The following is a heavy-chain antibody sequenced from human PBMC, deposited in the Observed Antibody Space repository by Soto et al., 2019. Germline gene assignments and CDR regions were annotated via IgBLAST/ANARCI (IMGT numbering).Heavy chain of an antibody. J-gene: IGHJ4*02. Sequence: EERLVQSGGGLVQPGGSLRLSCAAYGVSVGGNYMSWVRQAPGKGLELVSLIYSGGNPFYADSMKGRFTLSRDNSNNMLYLQTDSLRAADTAVYYCARGPNSDCWGQGTLVIVSS. D-gene: IGHD2-21*01. CDR3: ARGPNSDC. CDR1: GVSVGGNY. V-gene: IGHV3-53*01. CDR2: IYSGGNP.